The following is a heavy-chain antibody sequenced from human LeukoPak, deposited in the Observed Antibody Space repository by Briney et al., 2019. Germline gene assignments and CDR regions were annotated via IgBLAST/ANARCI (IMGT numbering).Heavy chain of an antibody. Sequence: ASVKVSCKASGYTFMNYAISWVRQAPGQGLEWMGIINPSGGSTSYAQKFQGRVTMTRDTSTSTVYMELSSLRSEDTAVYYCTRVPGLLFGEAFHMDVWGTGTTVTISS. CDR2: INPSGGST. D-gene: IGHD3-10*02. J-gene: IGHJ6*03. CDR1: GYTFMNYA. CDR3: TRVPGLLFGEAFHMDV. V-gene: IGHV1-46*01.